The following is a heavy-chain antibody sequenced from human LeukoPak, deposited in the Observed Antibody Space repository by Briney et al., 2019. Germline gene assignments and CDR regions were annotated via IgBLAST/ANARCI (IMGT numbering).Heavy chain of an antibody. J-gene: IGHJ1*01. CDR3: ARETRGYYDSKELEYFQH. CDR2: IYSGGST. CDR1: GFTVSSNY. D-gene: IGHD3-22*01. V-gene: IGHV3-66*01. Sequence: GGSLRLSCAASGFTVSSNYMSWVRQAPGKGLEWVSVIYSGGSTYYADSVKGRFTISRDNSKNTLYLQMNSLRAEDTAVYYCARETRGYYDSKELEYFQHWARAPWSPSPQ.